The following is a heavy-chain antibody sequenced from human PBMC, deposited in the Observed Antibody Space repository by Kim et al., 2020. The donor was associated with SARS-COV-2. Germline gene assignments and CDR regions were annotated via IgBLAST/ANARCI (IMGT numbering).Heavy chain of an antibody. CDR2: INYSSSYI. CDR3: ARDTYDTSGYLDY. CDR1: GFTFSSYS. J-gene: IGHJ4*02. V-gene: IGHV3-21*06. Sequence: GGSLRLSCAASGFTFSSYSLNWVRQAPGKGLEWVSCINYSSSYIYYADSLKGRFTISRDNAKSSLYLQMNSLSAEDTAVYYCARDTYDTSGYLDYWGQGTLVTVSS. D-gene: IGHD3-22*01.